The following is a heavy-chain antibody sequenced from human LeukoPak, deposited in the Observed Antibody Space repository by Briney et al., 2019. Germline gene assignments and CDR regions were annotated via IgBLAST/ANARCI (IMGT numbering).Heavy chain of an antibody. J-gene: IGHJ6*02. Sequence: GRSLRLSCAASGFTFDDYAMHWVRQAPGKGLEWVSGISWNSGSIGYADSVKGRFTISRDNAKNSLYLQMNSLRAEDTALYYCAKAKEQWLGSYGMDVWGQGTLVTVSS. V-gene: IGHV3-9*01. CDR2: ISWNSGSI. CDR1: GFTFDDYA. CDR3: AKAKEQWLGSYGMDV. D-gene: IGHD6-19*01.